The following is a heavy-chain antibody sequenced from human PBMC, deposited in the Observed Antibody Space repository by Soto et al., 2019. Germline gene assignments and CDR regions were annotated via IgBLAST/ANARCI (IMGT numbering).Heavy chain of an antibody. V-gene: IGHV1-3*01. Sequence: GASVKVSCKASGYTFTSYAMHWVRQAPGKRLEWMGGINAGDGETKYAQKFQGRVTMTEDTSTDTAYMELSSLRSEDTAVYYCAAHLYYDSSGADAFDIWGQGTMVTVSS. CDR2: INAGDGET. J-gene: IGHJ3*02. CDR3: AAHLYYDSSGADAFDI. CDR1: GYTFTSYA. D-gene: IGHD3-22*01.